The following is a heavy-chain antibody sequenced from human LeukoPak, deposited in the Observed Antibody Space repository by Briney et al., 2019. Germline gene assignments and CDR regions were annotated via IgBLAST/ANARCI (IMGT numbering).Heavy chain of an antibody. CDR2: INRSGRT. V-gene: IGHV4-34*01. CDR1: GGSFSGYY. J-gene: IGHJ3*02. CDR3: ARARNYYDSSDYYYEGDAFDI. D-gene: IGHD3-22*01. Sequence: SETLSLTCAVYGGSFSGYYWSWIRQPPGKGLEWIGEINRSGRTNYNPSLESRVTISVDTSKNQFSLKLSSVTAADTAVYYCARARNYYDSSDYYYEGDAFDIWGQGTMVTVSS.